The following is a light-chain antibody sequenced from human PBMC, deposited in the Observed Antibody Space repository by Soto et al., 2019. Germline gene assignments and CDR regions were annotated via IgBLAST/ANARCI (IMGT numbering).Light chain of an antibody. CDR3: QQYGSSPRT. CDR2: GAS. CDR1: QSVRSSY. V-gene: IGKV3-20*01. J-gene: IGKJ1*01. Sequence: DIVLTQSPGPLSLSPGERATLSCKASQSVRSSYLAWYQQKPGQAPRLLIYGASSRATGIPDRFSGSGSGTDCTLTISRLEPEDVAVYYCQQYGSSPRTFGQGTKVDI.